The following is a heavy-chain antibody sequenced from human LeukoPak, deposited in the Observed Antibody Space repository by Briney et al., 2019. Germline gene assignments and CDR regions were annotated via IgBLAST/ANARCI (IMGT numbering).Heavy chain of an antibody. CDR2: INHSGST. V-gene: IGHV4-34*01. CDR1: GGAFSGYY. D-gene: IGHD2-15*01. J-gene: IGHJ4*02. Sequence: PSETLSLTCAVYGGAFSGYYWSWLRQPPGKGLEWIGEINHSGSTNYDPSLKSRVTMSVDMSKSQFSLNLSSVTAADTAVYYCAREACSGGSCYPDYWGQGTLVTVSS. CDR3: AREACSGGSCYPDY.